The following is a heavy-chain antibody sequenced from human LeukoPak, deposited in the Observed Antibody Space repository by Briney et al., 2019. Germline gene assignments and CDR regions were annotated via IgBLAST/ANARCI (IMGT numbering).Heavy chain of an antibody. CDR3: SRGRDEYKGGNY. CDR1: GASISSGDYY. CDR2: SYYSGIT. V-gene: IGHV4-30-4*01. J-gene: IGHJ4*02. Sequence: SEALSLTCTVSGASISSGDYYWSWIRQPPGQGLEWIGYSYYSGITYYNPSLNSRVTISIDTSKNQVSLKLSSVTAADTAVYYCSRGRDEYKGGNYWGQGTLVTVSS. D-gene: IGHD5-24*01.